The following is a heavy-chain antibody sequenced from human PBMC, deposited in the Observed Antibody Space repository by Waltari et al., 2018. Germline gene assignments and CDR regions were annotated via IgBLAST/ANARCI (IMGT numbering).Heavy chain of an antibody. Sequence: QVQLQESGPRLVKPSETLSLTCTVSGGSIRSHYWGWIRQSPGKGLEWGGYVFHSGSTNSNPSLKSRVTMSLDTSKSQFSLKLTSVTPADTAVYYCARDILHSFYYYMDVWGKGTMVTVSS. J-gene: IGHJ6*03. D-gene: IGHD5-18*01. CDR2: VFHSGST. CDR1: GGSIRSHY. V-gene: IGHV4-59*11. CDR3: ARDILHSFYYYMDV.